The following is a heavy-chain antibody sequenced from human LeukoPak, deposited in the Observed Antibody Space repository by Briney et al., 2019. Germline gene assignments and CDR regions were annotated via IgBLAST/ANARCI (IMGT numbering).Heavy chain of an antibody. CDR3: ARGVYDSSGYYLTPFDY. D-gene: IGHD3-22*01. CDR2: ISGSGGST. Sequence: GGSLRLSCAVSGFTFSSYGMSWVRQAPGKGLEWVSAISGSGGSTYYADSVKGQFTISRDNSKNTLYLQMNSLRAEDTAVYYCARGVYDSSGYYLTPFDYWGQGTLVTVSS. J-gene: IGHJ4*02. CDR1: GFTFSSYG. V-gene: IGHV3-23*01.